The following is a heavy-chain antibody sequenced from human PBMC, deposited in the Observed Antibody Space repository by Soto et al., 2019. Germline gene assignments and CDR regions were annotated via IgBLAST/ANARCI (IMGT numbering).Heavy chain of an antibody. CDR1: GGSISSYY. Sequence: SETLSLTCTVSGGSISSYYWGWIRQPPGKGLEWIGSIYYSGSTYYNPSLKSRVTISVDTSKNQFSLKLSSVTAADTAVYYCARGSSIAGLYYGMDVWGQGTTVTVSS. J-gene: IGHJ6*02. CDR2: IYYSGST. CDR3: ARGSSIAGLYYGMDV. D-gene: IGHD6-6*01. V-gene: IGHV4-39*01.